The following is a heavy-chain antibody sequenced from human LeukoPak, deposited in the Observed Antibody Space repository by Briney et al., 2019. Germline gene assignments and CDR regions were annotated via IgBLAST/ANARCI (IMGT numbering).Heavy chain of an antibody. J-gene: IGHJ4*02. D-gene: IGHD6-13*01. CDR3: ARGSSSSPSGYFDY. CDR1: GYTFTNSY. CDR2: SNPSGGST. V-gene: IGHV1-46*01. Sequence: GASVKVSCKASGYTFTNSYMHWVRQAPGQGLEWMGISNPSGGSTSYAQKFQGRLTMTRVTSTSTVYMELSSLRSEDTAVYYCARGSSSSPSGYFDYCGQGTLVTVSS.